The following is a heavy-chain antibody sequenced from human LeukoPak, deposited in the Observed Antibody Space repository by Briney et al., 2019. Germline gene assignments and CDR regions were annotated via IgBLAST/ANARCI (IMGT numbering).Heavy chain of an antibody. CDR1: GFTFSSYG. CDR2: IWYDGSNK. J-gene: IGHJ4*02. D-gene: IGHD5-24*01. CDR3: ARDWLQHYFDY. Sequence: GGSLRLSCAASGFTFSSYGMHWVRQAPGKGLEWVAVIWYDGSNKYYADSVKGRFTISRDDSKNMVYLQMNSLRAEDTAVYYCARDWLQHYFDYWGQGTLVTVSS. V-gene: IGHV3-33*01.